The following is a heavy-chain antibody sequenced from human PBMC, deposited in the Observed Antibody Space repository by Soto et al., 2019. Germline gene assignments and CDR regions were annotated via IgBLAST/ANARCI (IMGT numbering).Heavy chain of an antibody. CDR1: GGSISSYY. V-gene: IGHV4-39*01. CDR2: IYYSGST. Sequence: QLQLQESGPGLVKPSETLSLTCTVSGGSISSYYWGWIRRPPGKGLEWIGSIYYSGSTYYNPSLKSRVTISVDTSKNQFSLKLSSVTAADTAVYYCARLWGYSFDHWGQGTLVTVSS. CDR3: ARLWGYSFDH. J-gene: IGHJ4*02. D-gene: IGHD7-27*01.